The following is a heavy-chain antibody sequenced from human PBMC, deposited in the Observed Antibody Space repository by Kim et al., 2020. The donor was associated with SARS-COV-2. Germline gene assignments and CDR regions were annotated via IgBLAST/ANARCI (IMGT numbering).Heavy chain of an antibody. CDR2: ISGSGGST. CDR3: ARTRSCSGTSCYVDF. J-gene: IGHJ4*01. Sequence: GGSLRLSCAASGFTFSTYAMSWVRQAPGKGLEWVSGISGSGGSTYYADSGRGRFTISRDNSKNTLFLQMSSLTADATAVYYCARTRSCSGTSCYVDFWG. CDR1: GFTFSTYA. V-gene: IGHV3-23*01. D-gene: IGHD2-2*01.